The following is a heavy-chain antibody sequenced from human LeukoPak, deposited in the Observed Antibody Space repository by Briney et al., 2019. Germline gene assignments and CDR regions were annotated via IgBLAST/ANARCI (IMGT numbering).Heavy chain of an antibody. J-gene: IGHJ5*02. D-gene: IGHD3-10*01. CDR2: IIPILGIA. CDR3: ARDYTDYYGSGSYSRTGWFDP. Sequence: SVKVSCKASGGTFSSYAISWVRQAPGQGLEWMGRIIPILGIANYAQKFQGRVTITADKYTSTAYMELSSLRSEDTAVYYCARDYTDYYGSGSYSRTGWFDPWGQGTLVTVSS. V-gene: IGHV1-69*04. CDR1: GGTFSSYA.